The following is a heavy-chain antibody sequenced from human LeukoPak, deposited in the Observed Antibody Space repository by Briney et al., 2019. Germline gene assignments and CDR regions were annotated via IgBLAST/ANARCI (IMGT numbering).Heavy chain of an antibody. CDR2: IYWDDDK. D-gene: IGHD4-11*01. V-gene: IGHV2-5*02. J-gene: IGHJ4*02. CDR3: AHTYSPGPWAFDS. Sequence: SGPTLVNPTPPLTLTCTFFGFSLSTSGVGVGWIRQPPGKALEWLALIYWDDDKRYSPSLKNRLTITKDTSKNQVVLTVTNMDPVDTATYYCAHTYSPGPWAFDSWGQGTLVTVSS. CDR1: GFSLSTSGVG.